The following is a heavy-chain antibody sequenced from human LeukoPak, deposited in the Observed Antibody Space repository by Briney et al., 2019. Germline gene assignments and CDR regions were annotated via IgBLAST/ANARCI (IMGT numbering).Heavy chain of an antibody. Sequence: GGSLRLSCAASGFTFSSSAMSWVRQAPGKGLEWVSNVSGSGRGENTYYADSVKGRFTISRDNARNSLYLQMNTLRAEDTAVYSCARRAGDYSHPYDYWGQGTLVTVSS. CDR1: GFTFSSSA. CDR3: ARRAGDYSHPYDY. J-gene: IGHJ4*02. CDR2: VSGSGRGENT. V-gene: IGHV3-23*01. D-gene: IGHD3-22*01.